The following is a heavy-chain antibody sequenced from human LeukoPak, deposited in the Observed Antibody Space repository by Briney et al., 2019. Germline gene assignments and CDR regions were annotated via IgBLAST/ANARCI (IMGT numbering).Heavy chain of an antibody. D-gene: IGHD6-13*01. CDR1: GGSISSYY. CDR2: IHTSGST. J-gene: IGHJ5*02. V-gene: IGHV4-4*07. CDR3: AREYPKMGGIAAAGWLYNWFDP. Sequence: SETLSLTCTVSGGSISSYYWSWIRQPAGKGLEWIGRIHTSGSTNYNPSLKSRVTMSVDTSKNQFSLKLSSVTAADTAVYYCAREYPKMGGIAAAGWLYNWFDPWGQGTLVTVSS.